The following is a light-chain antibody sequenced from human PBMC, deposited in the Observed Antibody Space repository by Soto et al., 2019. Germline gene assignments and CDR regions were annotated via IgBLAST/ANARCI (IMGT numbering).Light chain of an antibody. V-gene: IGKV1-9*01. J-gene: IGKJ5*01. Sequence: IQLTQSPSSLSASVGGRVTITCLASQDISSSLAWYQQKPGKAPKLLIYAASTMQTGVPSRFSGSGSGTHFTLTINSLQPEDFATYYCQQLNGYPITFGQGTRLEI. CDR2: AAS. CDR1: QDISSS. CDR3: QQLNGYPIT.